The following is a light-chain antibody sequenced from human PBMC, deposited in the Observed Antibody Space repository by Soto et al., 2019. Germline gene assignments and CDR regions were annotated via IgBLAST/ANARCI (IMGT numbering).Light chain of an antibody. CDR2: AAS. CDR3: QQYYSYPSIT. Sequence: IQMTQSPSSLSASVGDRVTITCGASQGISSYLAWYQQKPGKAPKLLIYAASTLQSGVPSRFSGSGSGTDFTLTISCLQSEDFATYYCQQYYSYPSITFGQGTRLEIK. CDR1: QGISSY. J-gene: IGKJ5*01. V-gene: IGKV1-8*01.